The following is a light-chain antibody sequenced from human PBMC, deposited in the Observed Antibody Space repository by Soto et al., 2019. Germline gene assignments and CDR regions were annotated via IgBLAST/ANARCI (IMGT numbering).Light chain of an antibody. V-gene: IGKV1-33*01. Sequence: DIQMTQSPSSLSASVGDRVTITCQASQDISNYLNWYQQKPGKAPKLLIYDASNLETGVPSRFSGSGSETDFTFTISSLQPEDIASYYCQQYDNLPPFGGGTKVEIK. CDR1: QDISNY. J-gene: IGKJ4*02. CDR2: DAS. CDR3: QQYDNLPP.